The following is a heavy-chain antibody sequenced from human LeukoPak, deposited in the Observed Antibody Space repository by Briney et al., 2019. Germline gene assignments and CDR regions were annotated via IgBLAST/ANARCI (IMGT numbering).Heavy chain of an antibody. Sequence: GGSLRLACAASGVTVSSIYMSWVRQAPGKGLDWVSALYSGGSTYYADSVKGRFTISRDNSQNTLYLQMNSLRAEDTAVYYCARGRYDSSGYYIYDAFDIWGQGTMVTISS. V-gene: IGHV3-53*01. J-gene: IGHJ3*02. CDR1: GVTVSSIY. D-gene: IGHD3-22*01. CDR2: LYSGGST. CDR3: ARGRYDSSGYYIYDAFDI.